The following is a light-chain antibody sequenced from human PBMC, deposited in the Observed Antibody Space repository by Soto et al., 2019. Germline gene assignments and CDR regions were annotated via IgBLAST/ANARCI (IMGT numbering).Light chain of an antibody. V-gene: IGKV1D-13*01. CDR3: QQFNNFFVI. J-gene: IGKJ4*01. CDR1: QGISSA. Sequence: AIQLTQSPSSLSASVGDRVTITCRASQGISSAFAWYQQKPGKAPKPLIYDASTLETGVPSRFRGNVSGTHFTLTISSLQPEDFATYYCQQFNNFFVIFGGGTKVEIK. CDR2: DAS.